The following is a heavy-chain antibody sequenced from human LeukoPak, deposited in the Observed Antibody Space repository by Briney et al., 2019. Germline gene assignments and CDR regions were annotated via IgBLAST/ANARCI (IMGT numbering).Heavy chain of an antibody. D-gene: IGHD3-9*01. V-gene: IGHV4-59*01. Sequence: SETLSLTCTVSGYSISNTYYWSWIRQPPGKGLEWIGYIYYSGSTNYNPSLKSRVTLSMDTSKNQFSLRLSSVTAADTAVYYCARGALRYFDWLKKDYYYMDVWGKGTTVTISS. CDR2: IYYSGST. CDR1: GYSISNTYY. CDR3: ARGALRYFDWLKKDYYYMDV. J-gene: IGHJ6*03.